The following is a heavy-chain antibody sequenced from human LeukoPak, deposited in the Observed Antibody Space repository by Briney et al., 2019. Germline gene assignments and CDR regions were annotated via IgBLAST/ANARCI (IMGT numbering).Heavy chain of an antibody. CDR1: GFTFSSYW. CDR2: INRDGSST. CDR3: ARDSNYGMDV. V-gene: IGHV3-74*01. J-gene: IGHJ6*02. D-gene: IGHD4-11*01. Sequence: QTGGSLRLSCAASGFTFSSYWMHWVCQAGGKGLVWVSHINRDGSSTSHADSVKGRFTISRDNAKNTLYLQMNSLRAEDTAVYYCARDSNYGMDVWGQGTTVTVSS.